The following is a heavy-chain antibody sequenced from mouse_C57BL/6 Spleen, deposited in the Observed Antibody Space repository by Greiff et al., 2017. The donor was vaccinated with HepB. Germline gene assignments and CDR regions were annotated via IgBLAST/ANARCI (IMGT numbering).Heavy chain of an antibody. D-gene: IGHD6-1*01. V-gene: IGHV1-63*01. Sequence: VMLVESGAELVRPGTSVKMSCKASGYTFTNYWIGWAKQRPGHGLEWIGDIYPGGGYTNYNEKFKGKATLTADKSSSTAYMQFSSLTSEDSAIYYCARGQYLDYWGQGTTLTVSS. CDR2: IYPGGGYT. CDR1: GYTFTNYW. J-gene: IGHJ2*01. CDR3: ARGQYLDY.